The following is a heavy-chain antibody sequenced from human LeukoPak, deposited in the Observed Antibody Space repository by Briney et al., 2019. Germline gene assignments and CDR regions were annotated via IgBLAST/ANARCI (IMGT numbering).Heavy chain of an antibody. D-gene: IGHD3-22*01. CDR1: GFTFSSCA. J-gene: IGHJ4*02. Sequence: QAGGSLRLSCAASGFTFSSCAMSWVRQAPGKGLEWVSAISGSGGSTYYADSVKGRFTISRDNSKNTLYLQMNSLRAEDTAVYYCAKVDTMIVIEDTYFDYWGQGTLVTVSS. CDR3: AKVDTMIVIEDTYFDY. V-gene: IGHV3-23*01. CDR2: ISGSGGST.